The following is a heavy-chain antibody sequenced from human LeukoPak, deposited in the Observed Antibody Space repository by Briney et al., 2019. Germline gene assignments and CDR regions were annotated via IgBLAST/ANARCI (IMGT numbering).Heavy chain of an antibody. V-gene: IGHV3-48*03. CDR1: GFTFSSYE. D-gene: IGHD2-2*01. CDR3: ARDLGVPANY. Sequence: GGSLRLSCAASGFTFSSYEMNWVRQAPGKGLEWVSYISSSGSTIYYADSVKGRFTISRDNAKNSLYLQMNSLRAEDTAVYYCARDLGVPANYWGQGTLVTVSS. CDR2: ISSSGSTI. J-gene: IGHJ4*02.